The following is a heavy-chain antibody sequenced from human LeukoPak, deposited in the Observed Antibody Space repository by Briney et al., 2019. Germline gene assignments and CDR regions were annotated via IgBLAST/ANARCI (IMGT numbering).Heavy chain of an antibody. V-gene: IGHV4-39*01. J-gene: IGHJ6*03. Sequence: SQTLSLSCTVSGGSISSSSYYWGWIRQPPGKGLEWIGSIYYSGSTYYNPSLKSRVTISVDTSKNQFSLKLSSVTAADTAVYYCARQMYRLYYYCYMDVWGKGTTVTVSS. CDR3: ARQMYRLYYYCYMDV. CDR1: GGSISSSSYY. CDR2: IYYSGST. D-gene: IGHD3-16*02.